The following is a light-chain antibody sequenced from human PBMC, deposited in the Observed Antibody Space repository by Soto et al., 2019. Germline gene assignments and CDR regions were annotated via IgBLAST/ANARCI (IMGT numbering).Light chain of an antibody. J-gene: IGLJ3*02. CDR3: YAYAGSNIWV. CDR1: GSDIGAYNF. CDR2: GVT. V-gene: IGLV2-8*01. Sequence: QSALAQPPSASGSPGQSVTISCTGSGSDIGAYNFVSWYQQHPGKAPKLMIFGVTELPSGVPDRFSCSKSGNTASLTVSGLQADDEAVDYCYAYAGSNIWVLGGGTKLTVL.